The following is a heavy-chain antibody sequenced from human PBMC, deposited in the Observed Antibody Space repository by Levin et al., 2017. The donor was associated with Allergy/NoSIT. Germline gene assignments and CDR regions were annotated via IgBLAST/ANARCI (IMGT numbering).Heavy chain of an antibody. CDR1: GFTFSSYG. D-gene: IGHD7-27*01. CDR3: ARDPNWGELYYFDY. Sequence: GGSLRLSCAASGFTFSSYGMHWVRQAPGKGLEWVAVIWYDGSNKYYADSVKGRFTISRDNSKNTLYLQMNSLRAEDTAVYYCARDPNWGELYYFDYWGQGTLVTVSS. V-gene: IGHV3-33*01. J-gene: IGHJ4*02. CDR2: IWYDGSNK.